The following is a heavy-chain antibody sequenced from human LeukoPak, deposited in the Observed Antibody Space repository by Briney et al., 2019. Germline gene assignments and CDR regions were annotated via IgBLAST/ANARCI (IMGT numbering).Heavy chain of an antibody. J-gene: IGHJ5*02. V-gene: IGHV3-11*04. Sequence: GGSLRLSCAASGFTFSDYYMSWIRQAPGKGLEWVSYISSSGSTIYYADSGKGRFTISRDNAKNSLYLQMNSLRAEDTAVYYCARVQLELRSVWFDPWGQGTLVTVSS. D-gene: IGHD1-7*01. CDR1: GFTFSDYY. CDR2: ISSSGSTI. CDR3: ARVQLELRSVWFDP.